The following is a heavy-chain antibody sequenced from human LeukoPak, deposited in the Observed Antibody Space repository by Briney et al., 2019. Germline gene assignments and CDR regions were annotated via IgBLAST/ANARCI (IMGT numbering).Heavy chain of an antibody. CDR3: AISEDGYYFDY. D-gene: IGHD5-24*01. Sequence: SETLSLTCTVSGGSISSSSYYWGWIRQPPGKGLECIGTIYYSGSTYYNPSLKSRVTISVDTSKNQFSLKLSSVTAADTAVYYCAISEDGYYFDYWGQGTLVTVSS. V-gene: IGHV4-39*01. J-gene: IGHJ4*02. CDR1: GGSISSSSYY. CDR2: IYYSGST.